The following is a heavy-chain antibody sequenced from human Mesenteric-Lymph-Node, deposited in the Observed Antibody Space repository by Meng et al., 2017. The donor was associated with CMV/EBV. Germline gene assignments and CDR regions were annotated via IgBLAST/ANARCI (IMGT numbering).Heavy chain of an antibody. D-gene: IGHD2-2*01. J-gene: IGHJ4*02. CDR3: VKDRVAGQHQMLSDYFDY. CDR1: GFTFVDYA. V-gene: IGHV3-9*01. CDR2: ISYNSGTI. Sequence: GGSLRLSCAASGFTFVDYAMHWVRQAPGKGLEWVSGISYNSGTIIYADSVKGRFTISRDNAKNSLFLQMNSLRPEDTALYYCVKDRVAGQHQMLSDYFDYWGQGTVVTVSS.